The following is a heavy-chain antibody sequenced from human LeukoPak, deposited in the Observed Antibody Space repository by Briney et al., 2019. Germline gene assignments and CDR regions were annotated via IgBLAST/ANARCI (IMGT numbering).Heavy chain of an antibody. CDR1: GYSFTSYW. CDR2: IYPGDSDT. J-gene: IGHJ3*02. D-gene: IGHD3-22*01. V-gene: IGHV5-51*01. Sequence: GESLKISCKGSGYSFTSYWIGWVRQMPGKGLEWMGIIYPGDSDTRYSPSFQGQVTISADKSISTAYLQWSSLKASDTAMYYCARQGITMIVVDPWYAFDIWGQGTMVTVSS. CDR3: ARQGITMIVVDPWYAFDI.